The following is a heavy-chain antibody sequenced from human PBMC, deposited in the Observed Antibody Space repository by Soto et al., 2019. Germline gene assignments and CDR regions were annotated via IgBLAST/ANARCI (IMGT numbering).Heavy chain of an antibody. CDR1: GGSISSSSYY. CDR2: IYYSGST. Sequence: QLQLQESGPGLVKPSETLSLTCTVSGGSISSSSYYWGWIRQPPGKGLEWIGSIYYSGSTYYNPSLKSRVTISVDTSKNQFSLKLSSVTAADTAVYYCARHPNPDGGNSMYYFDYWGQGTLVTVSS. D-gene: IGHD2-21*02. V-gene: IGHV4-39*01. J-gene: IGHJ4*02. CDR3: ARHPNPDGGNSMYYFDY.